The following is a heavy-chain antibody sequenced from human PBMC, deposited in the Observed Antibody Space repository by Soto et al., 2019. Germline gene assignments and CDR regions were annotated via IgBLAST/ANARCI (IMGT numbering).Heavy chain of an antibody. V-gene: IGHV1-2*02. Sequence: GASVKVSCKASGYTFTGYHMHWVRQAPGQGLEWMGWINPNSGGTNYAQKFQGRVTMTRDTSISTAYMELSRLRSDDTAVYYCARAEAWNYYDSSGYNDYWGQGTLVTVSS. D-gene: IGHD3-22*01. CDR1: GYTFTGYH. CDR3: ARAEAWNYYDSSGYNDY. J-gene: IGHJ4*02. CDR2: INPNSGGT.